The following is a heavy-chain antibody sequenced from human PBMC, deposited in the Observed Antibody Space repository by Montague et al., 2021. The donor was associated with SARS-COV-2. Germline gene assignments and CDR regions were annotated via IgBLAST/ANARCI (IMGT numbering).Heavy chain of an antibody. CDR3: ARDLAGVAATSFDY. CDR1: GFTFSSYA. Sequence: SLRLSCAASGFTFSSYAMHWVRQAPGKGLEWVAVISYDGSKKYYADSVKGRFTISRDNSRNTLYLQMNSLRAEDTAVYYCARDLAGVAATSFDYWGQGTLVTVSS. V-gene: IGHV3-30*04. CDR2: ISYDGSKK. D-gene: IGHD2-15*01. J-gene: IGHJ4*02.